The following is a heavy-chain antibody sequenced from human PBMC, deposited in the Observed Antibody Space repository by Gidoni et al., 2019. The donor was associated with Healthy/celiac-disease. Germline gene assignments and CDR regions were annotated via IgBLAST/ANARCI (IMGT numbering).Heavy chain of an antibody. Sequence: QVQLVQSGAEVKKPGASVKVSCKASGYTFTSYAMHWVRQAPGQRLEWMGWINAGNGNTKDSQKFQGRVTITRDTSASTAYMELRSLRSEDTAVYYCARAYCSGGSCYSAAFDIWGQGTMVTVSS. V-gene: IGHV1-3*01. J-gene: IGHJ3*02. CDR1: GYTFTSYA. CDR2: INAGNGNT. D-gene: IGHD2-15*01. CDR3: ARAYCSGGSCYSAAFDI.